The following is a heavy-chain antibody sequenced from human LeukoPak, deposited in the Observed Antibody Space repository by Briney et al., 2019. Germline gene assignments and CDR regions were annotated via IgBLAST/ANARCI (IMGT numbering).Heavy chain of an antibody. D-gene: IGHD1-1*01. CDR3: AKSRSGSANWALQIFDN. CDR2: ISGSGDNT. V-gene: IGHV3-23*01. J-gene: IGHJ4*02. CDR1: RFAFSNYA. Sequence: PGGSLRLSCAASRFAFSNYAMSWVRQAPGKGLEWVSAISGSGDNTYYADSVKGRFTISRDNSKNTLYLQMNSLRVEDTAVYYCAKSRSGSANWALQIFDNWGQGALVTVSS.